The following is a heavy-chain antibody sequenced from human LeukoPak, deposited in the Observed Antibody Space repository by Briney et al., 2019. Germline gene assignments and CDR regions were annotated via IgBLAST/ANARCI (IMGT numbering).Heavy chain of an antibody. D-gene: IGHD3-3*01. CDR1: GFTFNDYA. CDR3: ATVSNSLEGI. V-gene: IGHV3-23*01. CDR2: IGARSGTT. J-gene: IGHJ3*02. Sequence: QPGGSLRLSCAASGFTFNDYAMIWARQAPGKGLDWVSSIGARSGTTYYADSVKGRFTISRDNSKNTLSLQMSSLRAEDTAVYYCATVSNSLEGIWGQGTMVTVSS.